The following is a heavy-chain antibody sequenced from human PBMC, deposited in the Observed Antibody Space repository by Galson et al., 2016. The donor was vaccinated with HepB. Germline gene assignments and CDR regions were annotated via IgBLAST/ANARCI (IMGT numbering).Heavy chain of an antibody. Sequence: KVSCKASGYPFINYYMHWVRQAPGQGLEWMGIINPNGGSTAYAQRFQGRVTMTTDTSTSTVYTELSSLRSEDTAVYYCVRGGDSGTYSYYYAMDVWGQGTTVTVSS. CDR2: INPNGGST. J-gene: IGHJ6*02. D-gene: IGHD1-26*01. CDR1: GYPFINYY. CDR3: VRGGDSGTYSYYYAMDV. V-gene: IGHV1-46*01.